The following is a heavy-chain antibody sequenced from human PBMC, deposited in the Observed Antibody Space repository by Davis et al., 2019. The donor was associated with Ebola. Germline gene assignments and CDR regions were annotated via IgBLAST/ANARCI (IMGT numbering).Heavy chain of an antibody. V-gene: IGHV4-34*01. J-gene: IGHJ6*02. CDR2: INHSGST. CDR3: ARSRTAYYYYGMDV. Sequence: SETLSLTCTVSGGSISSYYWSWVRQAPGKGLEWIGEINHSGSTNYNPSLKSRVTISVDTSKNQFSLKLSSVTAAVTAVYYCARSRTAYYYYGMDVWGQGTTVTVSS. CDR1: GGSISSYY. D-gene: IGHD1-14*01.